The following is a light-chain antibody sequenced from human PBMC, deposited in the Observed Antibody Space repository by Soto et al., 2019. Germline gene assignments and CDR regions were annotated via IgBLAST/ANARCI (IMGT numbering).Light chain of an antibody. J-gene: IGLJ1*01. CDR3: CSYAGSYTFV. Sequence: QSALTQPPSASGSPGQSVTISCTGTSSDVGGYKYVSWYQQHPGKAPKIMIYDVSKRPSGVPDRFSGSKSDNTASLTISGLQAEDEADYYCCSYAGSYTFVFGIGTKLTVL. CDR2: DVS. CDR1: SSDVGGYKY. V-gene: IGLV2-11*01.